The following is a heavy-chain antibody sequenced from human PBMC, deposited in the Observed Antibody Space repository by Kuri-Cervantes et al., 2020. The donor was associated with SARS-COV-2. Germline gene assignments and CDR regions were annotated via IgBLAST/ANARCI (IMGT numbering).Heavy chain of an antibody. CDR2: ISYDGSNK. Sequence: GESLKISCAASGFTFSSYAMHWVRQAPGKGLEWVAVISYDGSNKYYADSVKGRFTISRDNSKNTLYLQMNSLRAEDTAVYYCAGSCHAGEVFTMVQGVIIPRAEYFQHWGQGTLVTVSS. CDR1: GFTFSSYA. V-gene: IGHV3-30-3*01. J-gene: IGHJ1*01. D-gene: IGHD3-10*01. CDR3: AGSCHAGEVFTMVQGVIIPRAEYFQH.